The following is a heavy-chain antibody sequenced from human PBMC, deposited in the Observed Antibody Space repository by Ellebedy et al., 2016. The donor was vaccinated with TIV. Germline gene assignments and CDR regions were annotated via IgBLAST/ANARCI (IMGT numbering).Heavy chain of an antibody. CDR3: ARGEPAAGIPGY. Sequence: SETLSLTXAVYGGSFSGYYWSWIRQPPGKGLEWIGEINHSGSTNYNPSLKSRVTISVDTSKNQFSLKLSSVTAADTAVYYCARGEPAAGIPGYWGQGTLVTVSS. D-gene: IGHD6-13*01. J-gene: IGHJ4*02. CDR2: INHSGST. V-gene: IGHV4-34*01. CDR1: GGSFSGYY.